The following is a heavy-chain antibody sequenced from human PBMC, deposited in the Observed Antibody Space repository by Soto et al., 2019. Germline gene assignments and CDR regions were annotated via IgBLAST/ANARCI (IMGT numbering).Heavy chain of an antibody. CDR3: ARASYSSSWPNYYYYYYMDV. CDR2: ISAYNGNT. Sequence: QVQLVQSGAEVKKPGASVKVSCKASGYTFTSYGISWVRQAPGQGLEWMGWISAYNGNTNYAQKLQGRVTMTTDTSTSTAYMELRSLRSDDTAVYYGARASYSSSWPNYYYYYYMDVWGKGTTVTVSS. V-gene: IGHV1-18*01. J-gene: IGHJ6*03. CDR1: GYTFTSYG. D-gene: IGHD6-13*01.